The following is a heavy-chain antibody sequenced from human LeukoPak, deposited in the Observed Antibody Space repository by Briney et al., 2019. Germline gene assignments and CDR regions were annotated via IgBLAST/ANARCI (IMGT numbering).Heavy chain of an antibody. D-gene: IGHD2-2*01. CDR1: GDSISNYY. J-gene: IGHJ4*02. CDR3: ARFRYCRSDKKCWYDFDY. CDR2: VRYDGFT. V-gene: IGHV4-59*01. Sequence: PSETLSLTCTVSGDSISNYYWSWIRQPPERGLEWIGYVRYDGFTNYNPSLQGRVTVSVDTSKNQFSLRLSSLTAADTAVYYCARFRYCRSDKKCWYDFDYWGQGILVTVSS.